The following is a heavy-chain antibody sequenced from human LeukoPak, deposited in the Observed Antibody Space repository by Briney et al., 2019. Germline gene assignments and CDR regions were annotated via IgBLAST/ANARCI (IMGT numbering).Heavy chain of an antibody. CDR3: ARLRSSSFYYYYMDV. CDR1: GFTFSDYY. Sequence: PGGSLRLSCAASGFTFSDYYMSWIRQAPGKGLEWVSYISSSGSTIYYADSVKGRFTISRDNAKNSLYLQMNSLRAEDTAVYYCARLRSSSFYYYYMDVWGKGTTVTVSS. V-gene: IGHV3-11*01. CDR2: ISSSGSTI. J-gene: IGHJ6*03. D-gene: IGHD6-6*01.